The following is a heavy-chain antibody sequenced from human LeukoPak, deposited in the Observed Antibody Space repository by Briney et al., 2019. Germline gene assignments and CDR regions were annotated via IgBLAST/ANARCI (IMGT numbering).Heavy chain of an antibody. CDR1: GGSISSYY. V-gene: IGHV4-59*12. CDR2: IYYSGST. Sequence: SETLSLTCTVSGGSISSYYWSWIRQPPGKGLEWIGYIYYSGSTNYNPSLKSRVTISVDTSKNQFSLKLSSVTAADTAVYYCARDRGGYSYGPTMDAFDIWGQGTMVTVSS. CDR3: ARDRGGYSYGPTMDAFDI. D-gene: IGHD5-18*01. J-gene: IGHJ3*02.